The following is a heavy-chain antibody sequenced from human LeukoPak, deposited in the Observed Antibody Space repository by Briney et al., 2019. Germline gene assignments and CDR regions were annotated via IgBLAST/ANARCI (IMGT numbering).Heavy chain of an antibody. CDR2: ISWNSGSI. Sequence: GGSLRLSCAASGFTFSSYEMIWVRQAPGKGLEWVSGISWNSGSIGYADSVKGRFTISRDNAKNSLYLQMNSLRAEDTALYYCAKAPGGYYFDYWGQGTLVTVSS. CDR1: GFTFSSYE. V-gene: IGHV3-9*01. CDR3: AKAPGGYYFDY. D-gene: IGHD2-8*02. J-gene: IGHJ4*02.